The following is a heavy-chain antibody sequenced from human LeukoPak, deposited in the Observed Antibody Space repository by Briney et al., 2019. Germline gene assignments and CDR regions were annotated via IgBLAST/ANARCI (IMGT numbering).Heavy chain of an antibody. V-gene: IGHV3-23*01. J-gene: IGHJ6*02. CDR1: GLTFSSYA. Sequence: GGSLRLSCAGSGLTFSSYAMSWVRQAPGKGLEWVSTISGSGGAGTYSAGSVKGRFAVSRNKSRNTLYLPMNSLRAGDTGVYYCVKDRGGRPFYGMDVWGQGTTVTGSS. CDR3: VKDRGGRPFYGMDV. CDR2: ISGSGGAGT. D-gene: IGHD3-10*01.